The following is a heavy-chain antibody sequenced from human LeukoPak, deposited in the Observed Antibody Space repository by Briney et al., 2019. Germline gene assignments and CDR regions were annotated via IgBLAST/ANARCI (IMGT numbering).Heavy chain of an antibody. CDR1: GYTFITYG. CDR3: ARPSGTIFGVVTPFDY. V-gene: IGHV7-4-1*02. J-gene: IGHJ4*02. D-gene: IGHD3-3*01. CDR2: INPNTGNP. Sequence: ASVKVSCKASGYTFITYGINWVRQAPGQGLEWMGWINPNTGNPMYAQGFTGRFAFSLDTSVSTAYLQISSLKAEDTAVYYCARPSGTIFGVVTPFDYWGQGTLVTVSS.